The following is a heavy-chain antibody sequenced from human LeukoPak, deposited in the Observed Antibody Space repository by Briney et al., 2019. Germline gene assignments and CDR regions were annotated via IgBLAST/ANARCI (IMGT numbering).Heavy chain of an antibody. CDR1: GLTFSDFY. CDR3: ARASGPFDY. J-gene: IGHJ4*02. Sequence: PGGSLRLSCAASGLTFSDFYMSWIRQTPGEGLEWISYISSSGDIIYYADSLKGRFTISRDNAKNSLYLQMNSLRAEDTAVYYCARASGPFDYWGQGTLVTVSS. V-gene: IGHV3-11*04. CDR2: ISSSGDII.